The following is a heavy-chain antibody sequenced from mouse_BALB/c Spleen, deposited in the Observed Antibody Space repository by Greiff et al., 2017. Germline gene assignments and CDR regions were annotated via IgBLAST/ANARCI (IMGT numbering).Heavy chain of an antibody. CDR3: ARIAPIYSSYFDY. V-gene: IGHV5-17*02. CDR1: GFTFSSFG. D-gene: IGHD2-12*01. Sequence: EVNVVESGGGLVQPGGSRKLSCAASGFTFSSFGMHWVRQAPEKGLEWVAYISSGSSTIYYADTVTGRFTISRDNPKNTLFLQMTSLRSEDTAMYYCARIAPIYSSYFDYWGQGTTLTVSS. J-gene: IGHJ2*01. CDR2: ISSGSSTI.